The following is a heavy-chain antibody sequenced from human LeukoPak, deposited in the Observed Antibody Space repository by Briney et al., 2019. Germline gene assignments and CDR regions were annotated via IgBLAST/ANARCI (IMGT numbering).Heavy chain of an antibody. Sequence: PGGSLRLSGAASGLTVSKNYMTWFRQAPGKGLEWASVIYGGGSTYYADSVKGRFTISRDNSKNTLFLQMNSLRAEDTAIYYCAGLPVVTAVTGAFHIWGQGTMVTVSS. CDR3: AGLPVVTAVTGAFHI. D-gene: IGHD2-21*02. CDR1: GLTVSKNY. CDR2: IYGGGST. J-gene: IGHJ3*02. V-gene: IGHV3-53*01.